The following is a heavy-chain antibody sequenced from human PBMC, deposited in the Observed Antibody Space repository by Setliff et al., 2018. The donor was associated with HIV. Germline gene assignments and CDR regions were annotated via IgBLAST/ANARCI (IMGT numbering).Heavy chain of an antibody. CDR1: AFSFNNYY. V-gene: IGHV3-7*01. Sequence: GGSLRLSCIASAFSFNNYYMTWVRQAPGKGLEWVANINSDGTEKNYADSVRGQCTISRDNSKNSVYLQMNGLRVEDTAVYYCARLRINDYWGQGTPVTVSS. CDR3: ARLRINDY. J-gene: IGHJ4*02. CDR2: INSDGTEK.